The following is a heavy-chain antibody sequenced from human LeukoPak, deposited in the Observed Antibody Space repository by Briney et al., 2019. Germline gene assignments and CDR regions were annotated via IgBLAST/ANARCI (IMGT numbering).Heavy chain of an antibody. CDR1: GASISSYY. V-gene: IGHV4-59*01. CDR2: IYYSGST. J-gene: IGHJ4*02. CDR3: ARGAVAGTVFDY. Sequence: SETLSLTCTVSGASISSYYWSWIRQPPGKGLEWIGYIYYSGSTNYNPSLKSRVTISVDTSKNQFSLKLSSVTAADTAVYYCARGAVAGTVFDYWGQGTLVTVSS. D-gene: IGHD6-19*01.